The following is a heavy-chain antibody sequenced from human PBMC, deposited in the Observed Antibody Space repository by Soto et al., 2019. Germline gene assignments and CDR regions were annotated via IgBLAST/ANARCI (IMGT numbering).Heavy chain of an antibody. CDR2: MFYSGLT. CDR1: GYSVTSSDYY. Sequence: SETLSLTCIGPGYSVTSSDYYWAWIRQPAGKGLEWIGSMFYSGLTYYNPSLKSRVTLSVDTSKNQFSVRLNSVTAADTAVYYCAPLSVSLSGPYGIHVWGQGTTVTVSS. D-gene: IGHD2-15*01. V-gene: IGHV4-39*01. CDR3: APLSVSLSGPYGIHV. J-gene: IGHJ6*02.